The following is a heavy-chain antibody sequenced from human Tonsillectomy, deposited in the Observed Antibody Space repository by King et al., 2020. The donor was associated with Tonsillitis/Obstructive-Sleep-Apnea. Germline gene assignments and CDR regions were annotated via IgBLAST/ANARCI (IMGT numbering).Heavy chain of an antibody. CDR3: ARSPYYYGSGSFSYYMDV. CDR1: GFSLRTSGMC. Sequence: VTLKESGPALVKPTQTLTLTCTFSGFSLRTSGMCVSWIRQPPGKALEWLALIDWYEDKYYSTSLKTRLTISKDTSNNEVVLTMTNMYPLDTAPYYCARSPYYYGSGSFSYYMDVWGKGTTVTVSS. V-gene: IGHV2-70*01. D-gene: IGHD3-10*01. CDR2: IDWYEDK. J-gene: IGHJ6*03.